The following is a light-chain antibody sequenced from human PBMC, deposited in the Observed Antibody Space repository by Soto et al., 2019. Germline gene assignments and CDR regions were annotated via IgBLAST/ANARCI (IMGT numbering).Light chain of an antibody. J-gene: IGLJ1*01. CDR2: GDN. CDR1: SGSVASNY. CDR3: QSYDRSSLYV. Sequence: NFMLTQPHSVSEYPGKTVTISCNGSSGSVASNYVHWYQRRPGSAPTIVIYGDNQRPSGVPDRFSGSIDSSSNSASLTISRLNTEDEADYFCQSYDRSSLYVFGTGTQLTVL. V-gene: IGLV6-57*02.